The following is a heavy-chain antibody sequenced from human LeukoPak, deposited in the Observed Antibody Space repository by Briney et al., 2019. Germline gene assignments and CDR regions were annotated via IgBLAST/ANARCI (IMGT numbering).Heavy chain of an antibody. CDR2: IIPVLDEP. J-gene: IGHJ4*02. CDR3: ATSGGAGPFDY. V-gene: IGHV1-69*11. CDR1: GGTLSNFA. Sequence: SVKVSCKASGGTLSNFAISWVRQAPGQGLEWMGRIIPVLDEPNYAQKFQGRVTMTEDASTDTAYMELSSLRSEDTAVYYCATSGGAGPFDYWGQGTLVTVSS. D-gene: IGHD4/OR15-4a*01.